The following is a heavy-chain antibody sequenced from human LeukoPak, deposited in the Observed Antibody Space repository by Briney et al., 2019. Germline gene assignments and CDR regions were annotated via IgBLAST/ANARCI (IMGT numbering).Heavy chain of an antibody. Sequence: SETLSLTCTVSGGSISSYYWSWIRQPPGKGLEWIGYISYSGSTNYKSSLKSRVTISVDTSKNQFSLKLSSVTAADTAVYYCARAIDSLFDYWGQGTLVTVSS. J-gene: IGHJ4*02. CDR2: ISYSGST. CDR3: ARAIDSLFDY. V-gene: IGHV4-59*01. CDR1: GGSISSYY. D-gene: IGHD2/OR15-2a*01.